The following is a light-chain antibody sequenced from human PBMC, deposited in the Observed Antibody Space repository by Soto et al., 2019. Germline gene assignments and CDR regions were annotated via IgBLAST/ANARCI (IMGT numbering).Light chain of an antibody. CDR1: QSISSN. Sequence: EIVVTQSPATLSVYPWERATLSCRASQSISSNLAWYQQKPGQAPRLLIYDTSTRATGIPGRFSSGGSGTEFTLTISSLQSEDFAVYYCQQYNNWWAFGQGTKVDIK. V-gene: IGKV3-15*01. CDR3: QQYNNWWA. CDR2: DTS. J-gene: IGKJ1*01.